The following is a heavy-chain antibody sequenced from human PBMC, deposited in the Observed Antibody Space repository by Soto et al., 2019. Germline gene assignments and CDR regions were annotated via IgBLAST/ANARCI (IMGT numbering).Heavy chain of an antibody. V-gene: IGHV1-18*01. CDR2: ISAYNGNT. J-gene: IGHJ2*01. CDR3: ARPYYDFWSGRNYWYFDL. Sequence: ASVKVSCKASGYTFTSYGISWVRQAPGQGLEWMGWISAYNGNTNYAQKLQGRVTMTTDTSTSTAYMELRSLRSDDTAVYYCARPYYDFWSGRNYWYFDLWGPGTLVTVSS. CDR1: GYTFTSYG. D-gene: IGHD3-3*01.